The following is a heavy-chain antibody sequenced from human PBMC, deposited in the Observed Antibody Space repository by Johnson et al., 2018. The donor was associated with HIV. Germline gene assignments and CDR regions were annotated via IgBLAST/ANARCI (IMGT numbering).Heavy chain of an antibody. J-gene: IGHJ3*02. CDR2: ISGGDT. CDR1: GFTFSDYY. D-gene: IGHD6-13*01. V-gene: IGHV3-11*06. Sequence: VQLVESGGGLVKPGGSLRLSCAASGFTFSDYYMSWIRQAPGKGLEWVSYISGGDTYYPGSVKGRFTISRENAKNSLYLQMNSLRVEDTAVYYCARSGGYPNAFDIWGQGTMVTVSS. CDR3: ARSGGYPNAFDI.